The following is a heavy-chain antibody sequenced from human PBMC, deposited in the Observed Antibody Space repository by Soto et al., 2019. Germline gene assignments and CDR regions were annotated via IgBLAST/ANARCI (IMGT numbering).Heavy chain of an antibody. V-gene: IGHV1-2*04. CDR3: ARSRSGGYDFRGMDV. CDR1: GYTFTGDY. D-gene: IGHD5-12*01. Sequence: ASVTVSCTASGYTFTGDYMHWVRQAPGQGLEWMGWINPNSGGTNYAQKFQGWVTMTRDTSISTAYMELSRLRSDDTAVYYCARSRSGGYDFRGMDVWGQGTTVTVSS. CDR2: INPNSGGT. J-gene: IGHJ6*02.